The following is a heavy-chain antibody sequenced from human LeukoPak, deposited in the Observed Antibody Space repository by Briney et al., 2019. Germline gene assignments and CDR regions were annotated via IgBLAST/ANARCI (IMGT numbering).Heavy chain of an antibody. CDR3: ATPYSSGWYEESVDAFDI. Sequence: KSGGSLRLSCAASGFTFSDYYMSWIRQAPGKGLEWVSYISSSGSTIYYADSVKGRFTISRDNAKNSLYLQMNSLRAEDTAVYYCATPYSSGWYEESVDAFDIWGQGTMVTVSS. J-gene: IGHJ3*02. D-gene: IGHD6-19*01. V-gene: IGHV3-11*04. CDR2: ISSSGSTI. CDR1: GFTFSDYY.